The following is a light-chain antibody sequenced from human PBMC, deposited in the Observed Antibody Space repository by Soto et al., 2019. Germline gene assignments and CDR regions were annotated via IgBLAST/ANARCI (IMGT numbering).Light chain of an antibody. J-gene: IGKJ4*01. CDR3: MQGTYLPLT. CDR2: LVS. Sequence: DIVMTQSPLSLPVTPGEPASISCRSSQSLLHSNGYNYLNWFHHRPGQSPRRLIYLVSERDSAVPDRFTASGSDTDFTLTINRVEADDVGVYYCMQGTYLPLTFGGGTKVEIK. CDR1: QSLLHSNGYNY. V-gene: IGKV2-30*02.